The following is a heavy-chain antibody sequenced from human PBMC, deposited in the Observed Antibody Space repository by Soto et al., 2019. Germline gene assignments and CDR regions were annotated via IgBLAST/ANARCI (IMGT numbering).Heavy chain of an antibody. CDR3: AKDRYLDHDSRGYLFDN. V-gene: IGHV3-23*01. D-gene: IGHD3-22*01. Sequence: EVQLLESGGDLIQPGWSLRLSCAASGLTFNIYAMTWVRQAPGKGLEWVSAISRYGDITYYADSVEGRFSISRDNSKNTLYLQMNSLRAEDTAVYYCAKDRYLDHDSRGYLFDNWGQGTLDTVSS. CDR1: GLTFNIYA. CDR2: ISRYGDIT. J-gene: IGHJ4*02.